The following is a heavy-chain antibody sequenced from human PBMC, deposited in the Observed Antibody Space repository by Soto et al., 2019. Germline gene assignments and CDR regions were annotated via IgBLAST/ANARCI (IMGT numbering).Heavy chain of an antibody. D-gene: IGHD3-22*01. Sequence: SETLSLTCTVSGGSISSYYWSWIRQPPGKGLEWIGYIYYSGSTNYNPSLKSRVTISVDTSKNQFSLKLSSVTAADTAVYYCARASNYYDSGGYYYSYYFDYWGQGTLVTVSS. CDR3: ARASNYYDSGGYYYSYYFDY. CDR1: GGSISSYY. CDR2: IYYSGST. V-gene: IGHV4-59*01. J-gene: IGHJ4*02.